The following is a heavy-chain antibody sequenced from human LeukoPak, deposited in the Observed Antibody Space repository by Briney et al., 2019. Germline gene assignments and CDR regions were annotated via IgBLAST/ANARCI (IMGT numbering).Heavy chain of an antibody. CDR3: ARDPGDIVVVPAAIGAFDI. CDR1: GFTISSNY. V-gene: IGHV3-66*01. CDR2: IYSGGST. D-gene: IGHD2-2*01. J-gene: IGHJ3*02. Sequence: GGSLRLSCAASGFTISSNYMSWVRQAPGKGLEWVSVIYSGGSTYYADSVKGRFTISRDNSKNTLYLQMNSLRAEDTAVYYCARDPGDIVVVPAAIGAFDIWGQGTTVTVSS.